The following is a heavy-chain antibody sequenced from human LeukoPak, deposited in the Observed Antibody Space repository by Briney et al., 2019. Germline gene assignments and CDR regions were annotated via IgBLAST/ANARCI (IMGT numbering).Heavy chain of an antibody. D-gene: IGHD2-2*01. V-gene: IGHV3-48*03. Sequence: GGSLRLSCAASGFTFSSYEMNWVRQAPGKGLEWVSYISSSGSTIYYAASVKGRFTISRANAKNSLYLQMNSLRAADTGVYYCAKGGEVLPAAIGHWFDPWGQGTLVTVSS. CDR2: ISSSGSTI. J-gene: IGHJ5*02. CDR1: GFTFSSYE. CDR3: AKGGEVLPAAIGHWFDP.